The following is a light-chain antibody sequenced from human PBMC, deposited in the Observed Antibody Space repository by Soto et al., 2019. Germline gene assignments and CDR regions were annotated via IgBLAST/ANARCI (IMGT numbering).Light chain of an antibody. CDR3: QQYVSAVT. CDR2: GAS. CDR1: QSVDSSF. Sequence: EIVLTQSPGSLSLSPAERATLSCRASQSVDSSFFAWYQKKPGQAPRFLIYGASKRATGIPDRFSGSGSGTDFTLTISSLETEDFAVYYCQQYVSAVTFGQGTKVEIK. J-gene: IGKJ1*01. V-gene: IGKV3-20*01.